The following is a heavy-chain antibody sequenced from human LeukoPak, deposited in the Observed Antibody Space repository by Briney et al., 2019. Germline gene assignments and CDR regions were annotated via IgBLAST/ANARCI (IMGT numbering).Heavy chain of an antibody. CDR3: ARQGDYRYPFDS. D-gene: IGHD3-16*02. Sequence: SETLSLTCSVSGGSISSYYWSWIRQPPGKGLEWIGYVNYSGSTNYNPSLKGRVTISVDTSKNQFSLKLISVTAADTAVYYCARQGDYRYPFDSWGQGTLVTVSS. V-gene: IGHV4-59*08. CDR2: VNYSGST. CDR1: GGSISSYY. J-gene: IGHJ4*02.